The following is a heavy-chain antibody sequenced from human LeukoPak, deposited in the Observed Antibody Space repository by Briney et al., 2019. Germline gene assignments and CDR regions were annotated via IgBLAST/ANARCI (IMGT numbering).Heavy chain of an antibody. V-gene: IGHV3-23*01. CDR1: GFTFDDYA. CDR2: ISGSGGST. D-gene: IGHD1-7*01. J-gene: IGHJ4*02. Sequence: PGGSLRLSCAASGFTFDDYAMHWVRQAPGKGLEWVSAISGSGGSTYYADSVKGRFTISRDNSKNTLYLQMNSLRAEDTAVYYCAKEGNWNYAQPFDYWGQGTLVTVSS. CDR3: AKEGNWNYAQPFDY.